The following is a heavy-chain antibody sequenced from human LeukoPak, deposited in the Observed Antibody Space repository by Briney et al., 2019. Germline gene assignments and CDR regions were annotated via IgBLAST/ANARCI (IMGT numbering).Heavy chain of an antibody. D-gene: IGHD1-1*01. Sequence: GGSLRLSCAASGFPFSSYWMSWVRQAPGKGLEWVANIKQDGSDKYYVDSVKGRFTISRDNARKSLYLQLNSLRADDTAVYYCARLTGTTGFDYWGQGTLATVSS. CDR2: IKQDGSDK. CDR3: ARLTGTTGFDY. J-gene: IGHJ4*02. CDR1: GFPFSSYW. V-gene: IGHV3-7*01.